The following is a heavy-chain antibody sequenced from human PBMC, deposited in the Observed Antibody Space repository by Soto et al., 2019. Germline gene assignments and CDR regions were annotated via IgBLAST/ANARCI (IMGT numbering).Heavy chain of an antibody. V-gene: IGHV3-64*01. D-gene: IGHD6-6*01. J-gene: IGHJ6*03. CDR2: ISSNGVGT. CDR1: GFTLSGYA. Sequence: EVQLAESGGGLAQPGGSLRLSCAASGFTLSGYAMDWVRQAPGKGLEYVSGISSNGVGTYYANSVQGRFTISRDNPKNTWYLQMGSLRPEDMAVYYCARRARPDFYYMDVWGKGTTVTVSS. CDR3: ARRARPDFYYMDV.